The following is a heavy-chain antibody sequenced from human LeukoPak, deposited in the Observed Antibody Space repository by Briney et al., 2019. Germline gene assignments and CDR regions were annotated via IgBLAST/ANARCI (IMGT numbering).Heavy chain of an antibody. CDR2: IRSKANSYAT. D-gene: IGHD3-10*01. CDR1: GFTFSGSA. Sequence: GGSLRLSCAASGFTFSGSARHWVRQASGKGLEWVGRIRSKANSYATAYAASMKGRFTISRDDSKNTAYLQMNSLKTEDTAVYYCTRHSGSGSYLGSYYYMDVWGKGATVTVSS. J-gene: IGHJ6*03. CDR3: TRHSGSGSYLGSYYYMDV. V-gene: IGHV3-73*01.